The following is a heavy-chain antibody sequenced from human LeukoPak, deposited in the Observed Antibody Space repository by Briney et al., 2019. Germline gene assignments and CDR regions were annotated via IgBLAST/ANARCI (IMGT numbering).Heavy chain of an antibody. J-gene: IGHJ4*02. CDR3: ARGPVRDYSNY. D-gene: IGHD4-11*01. CDR2: IYYSGST. Sequence: KPSETLSLTCTVPGVSISSGGYYWSWIRQHPGKGLEWIGYIYYSGSTYYNPSLKSRLTIPLDTSNNQFSLKLSSVTAADTAVYYCARGPVRDYSNYWGQGTLVTVSS. V-gene: IGHV4-31*03. CDR1: GVSISSGGYY.